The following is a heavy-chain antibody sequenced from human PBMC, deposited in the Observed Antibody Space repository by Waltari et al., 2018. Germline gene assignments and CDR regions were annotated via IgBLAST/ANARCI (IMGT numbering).Heavy chain of an antibody. CDR3: ASQSTTPFDY. D-gene: IGHD2-15*01. J-gene: IGHJ4*02. Sequence: QVQLVESGGGVVQPGRSLRLSCSASGFTFSRFGMHWVRQAPGKGLEGVAVIGHDGSNEYYVDSVKGRFTISRDNSKNTLYLQMNSLRAEDSAVYYCASQSTTPFDYWGQGTLVTVSS. V-gene: IGHV3-33*01. CDR2: IGHDGSNE. CDR1: GFTFSRFG.